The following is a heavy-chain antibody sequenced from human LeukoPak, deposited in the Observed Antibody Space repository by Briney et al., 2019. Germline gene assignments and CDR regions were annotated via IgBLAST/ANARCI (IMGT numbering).Heavy chain of an antibody. J-gene: IGHJ1*01. Sequence: PSETLSLTCAVSSGSISSDNGWTWVRQPPGKGLEWIGEIYYSGRTNYNPSLQSRLTISVDKSNNQFSLSLRSVTAADTAVYYCAGKVAATYYQEWGQGTLVTVPS. CDR2: IYYSGRT. D-gene: IGHD1-26*01. CDR1: SGSISSDNG. V-gene: IGHV4-4*02. CDR3: AGKVAATYYQE.